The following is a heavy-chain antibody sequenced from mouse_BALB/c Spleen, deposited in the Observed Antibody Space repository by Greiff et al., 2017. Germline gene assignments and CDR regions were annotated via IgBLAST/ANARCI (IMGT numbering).Heavy chain of an antibody. J-gene: IGHJ3*01. Sequence: EVHLVESGGGLVKPGGSLKLSCAASGFTFSDYYMYWVRQTPEKRLEWVATISDGGSYTYYPDSVKGRFTISRDNAKNNLYLQMSSLKSEDTAMYYCARGDGYYPYWGQGTLVTVSA. D-gene: IGHD2-3*01. CDR3: ARGDGYYPY. CDR2: ISDGGSYT. CDR1: GFTFSDYY. V-gene: IGHV5-4*02.